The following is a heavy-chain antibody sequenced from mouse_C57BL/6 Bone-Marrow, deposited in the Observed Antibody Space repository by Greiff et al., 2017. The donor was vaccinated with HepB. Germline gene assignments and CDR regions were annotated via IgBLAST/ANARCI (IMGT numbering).Heavy chain of an antibody. J-gene: IGHJ1*03. CDR2: IDPEDGDT. CDR3: TTGTTTVPWYFDV. D-gene: IGHD1-1*01. Sequence: VQLKESGAELVRPGASVKLSCTASGFNIKDYYMHWVKQRPEQGLEWIGRIDPEDGDTEYAPKFQGKATMTADTSSNTAYLQLSSLTSEDTAVYYCTTGTTTVPWYFDVWGTGTTVTVSS. CDR1: GFNIKDYY. V-gene: IGHV14-1*01.